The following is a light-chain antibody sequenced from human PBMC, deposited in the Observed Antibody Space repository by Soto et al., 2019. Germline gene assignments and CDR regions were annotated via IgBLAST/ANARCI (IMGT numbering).Light chain of an antibody. V-gene: IGLV1-40*01. CDR3: QSYDSSLSGSVV. CDR2: GNS. Sequence: QAVVTQPPSVSGAPGQRVTISCTGSSSNIGAGYDVHWYQQLPGTAPKLLIYGNSNRPSGVPDRFSGSKSGTSASLAITGLQAEDEADYYCQSYDSSLSGSVVFGGGTKVTGL. J-gene: IGLJ2*01. CDR1: SSNIGAGYD.